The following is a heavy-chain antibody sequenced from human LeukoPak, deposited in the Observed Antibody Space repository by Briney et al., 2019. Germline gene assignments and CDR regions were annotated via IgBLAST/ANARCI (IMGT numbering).Heavy chain of an antibody. J-gene: IGHJ6*03. D-gene: IGHD3-10*01. Sequence: ASVKVSCKASGYTFTSYGISWVRQAPGQGLEWMGWINPNSGGTNYAQKFQGRVTMTRDTSISTAYMELSRLRSDDTAVYYCARDGPIGSGSYYLNYYYYMDVWGQGTMVTVSS. CDR2: INPNSGGT. CDR3: ARDGPIGSGSYYLNYYYYMDV. CDR1: GYTFTSYG. V-gene: IGHV1-2*02.